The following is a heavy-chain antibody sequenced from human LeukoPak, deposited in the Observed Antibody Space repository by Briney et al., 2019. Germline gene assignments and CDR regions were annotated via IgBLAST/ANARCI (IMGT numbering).Heavy chain of an antibody. CDR3: AKFSPTPLLNYYYYGMDV. V-gene: IGHV3-23*01. CDR2: FSGSGGSI. J-gene: IGHJ6*02. Sequence: GGSLRLSCAASGITLSSFAMSWVRQAPGTGLEWVSCFSGSGGSIYYADSVKGRFTISRANSKNTLYLQMNSLRAEDTAVYYCAKFSPTPLLNYYYYGMDVWGQGTTVTVSS. CDR1: GITLSSFA.